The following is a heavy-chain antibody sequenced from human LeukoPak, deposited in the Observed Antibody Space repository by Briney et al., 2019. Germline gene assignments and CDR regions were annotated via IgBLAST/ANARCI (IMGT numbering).Heavy chain of an antibody. CDR3: ARHRLTTVTTNWFDP. D-gene: IGHD4-17*01. CDR2: IYYSGST. CDR1: GGSISSYY. V-gene: IGHV4-59*08. Sequence: SETLSLTCTVSGGSISSYYWSWIRQPPGKGLEWIGYIYYSGSTNYHPSLKSRVTISVDTSKNQFSLKLSSVTAADTAVYYCARHRLTTVTTNWFDPWGQGTLVTVSS. J-gene: IGHJ5*02.